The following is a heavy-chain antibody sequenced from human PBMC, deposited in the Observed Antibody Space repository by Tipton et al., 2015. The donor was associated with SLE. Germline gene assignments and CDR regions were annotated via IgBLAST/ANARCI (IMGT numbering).Heavy chain of an antibody. Sequence: SLRLSCAASGFTFSSYAMNWVRQAPGKGLEWVSAISGRGGSTYYADSVKGRFTISRDNSKNTLYLQMNSLRAEDTAVYYCAKAVIAAAGTWYCDYWGQGTLVSVSS. V-gene: IGHV3-23*01. D-gene: IGHD6-13*01. J-gene: IGHJ4*02. CDR3: AKAVIAAAGTWYCDY. CDR1: GFTFSSYA. CDR2: ISGRGGST.